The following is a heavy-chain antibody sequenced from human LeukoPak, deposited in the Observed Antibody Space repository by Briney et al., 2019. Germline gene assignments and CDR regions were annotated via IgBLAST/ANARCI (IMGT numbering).Heavy chain of an antibody. CDR2: INSDGSST. V-gene: IGHV3-74*01. Sequence: GGSLRLSCAASGFTFRNFWMHWVRQAPGKGLLWVSRINSDGSSTTYADSVEGRFTISRDNAKNTVYLQMNSLRAEDTAVYYCARTLGVPSAFDPWGQGILVTISS. CDR3: ARTLGVPSAFDP. CDR1: GFTFRNFW. J-gene: IGHJ5*02. D-gene: IGHD2-2*01.